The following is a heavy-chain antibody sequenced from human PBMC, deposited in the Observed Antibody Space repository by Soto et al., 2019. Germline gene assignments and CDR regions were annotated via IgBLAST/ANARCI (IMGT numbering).Heavy chain of an antibody. CDR3: ATWLLREHAYDI. V-gene: IGHV3-53*01. J-gene: IGHJ3*02. Sequence: GGSLRLSCAALGLTITGKKYMSWVRQAPGRGLEWVSALYDVDGTYYADSVKGRCTISRDSSKTIVFLQMTNLGPDDTAVYYCATWLLREHAYDIWGLGTTVTVSS. CDR1: GLTITGKKY. CDR2: LYDVDGT. D-gene: IGHD2-15*01.